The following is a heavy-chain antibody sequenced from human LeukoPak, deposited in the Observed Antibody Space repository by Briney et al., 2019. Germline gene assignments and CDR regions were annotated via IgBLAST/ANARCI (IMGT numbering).Heavy chain of an antibody. Sequence: PGRSLTLSRPASGCSLDDFAMHWLRQAPGRGLEGVSGITWNGGTIDYADSVKGRFTISRDNAMNSLFLQMNSLRAEDTALYYCATRYASGPIADYWGQGTLVTVSS. V-gene: IGHV3-9*01. CDR3: ATRYASGPIADY. CDR2: ITWNGGTI. CDR1: GCSLDDFA. J-gene: IGHJ4*02. D-gene: IGHD3-10*01.